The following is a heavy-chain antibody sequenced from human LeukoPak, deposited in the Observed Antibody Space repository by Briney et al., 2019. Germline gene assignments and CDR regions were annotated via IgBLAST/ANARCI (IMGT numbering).Heavy chain of an antibody. CDR3: ASGTTGASSWYLGGMDV. D-gene: IGHD6-13*01. Sequence: SQTLSLTCAISGDSVSSNSAAWNWIRQSPSRGLEWLGRTYYRSKWYNDYAVSVKSRITINPDTSKNQFSLQLNSVTPEDTAVYYCASGTTGASSWYLGGMDVWGQGTTVTVSS. CDR1: GDSVSSNSAA. J-gene: IGHJ6*02. CDR2: TYYRSKWYN. V-gene: IGHV6-1*01.